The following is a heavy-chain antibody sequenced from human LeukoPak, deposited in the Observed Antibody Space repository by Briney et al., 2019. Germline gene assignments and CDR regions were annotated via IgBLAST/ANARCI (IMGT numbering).Heavy chain of an antibody. CDR1: GGSISSYY. Sequence: SETLSLTCTVSGGSISSYYWSWIRQPPGKGLEWIGSIYHSGSTYYNPSLKSRVTISVDTSKNQFSLKLSSVTAADTAVYYCAREGPYGAVDYWGQGTLVTVSS. V-gene: IGHV4-59*01. J-gene: IGHJ4*02. D-gene: IGHD4-17*01. CDR2: IYHSGST. CDR3: AREGPYGAVDY.